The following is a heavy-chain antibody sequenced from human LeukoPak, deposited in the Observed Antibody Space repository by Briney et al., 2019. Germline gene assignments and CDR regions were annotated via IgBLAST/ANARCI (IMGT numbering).Heavy chain of an antibody. CDR3: AREESITMIVPDY. J-gene: IGHJ4*02. V-gene: IGHV4-39*02. Sequence: ASETLSLTCTASGGSISSSSYYWGWVCQPPGKGLEWIGSIDYSGSTYYNPSLKSRVTISVDTSKNQFSLKLNSVTAADTAVYYCAREESITMIVPDYWGQGTLVTVSS. CDR2: IDYSGST. CDR1: GGSISSSSYY. D-gene: IGHD3-22*01.